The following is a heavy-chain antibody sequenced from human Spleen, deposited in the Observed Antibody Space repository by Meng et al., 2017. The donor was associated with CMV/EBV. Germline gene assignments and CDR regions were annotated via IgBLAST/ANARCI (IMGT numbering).Heavy chain of an antibody. CDR2: INSDGSNT. Sequence: GGSLRLSCAASGFTVSSYWMHWVRQAPGKGLVWVSHINSDGSNTGYADFVKGRFTISRDNSKHTLYLQMNSLRAEDTAVYSCAREGVGGSFYPYWGQGTQVTVSS. D-gene: IGHD1-26*01. CDR3: AREGVGGSFYPY. V-gene: IGHV3-74*01. J-gene: IGHJ4*02. CDR1: GFTVSSYW.